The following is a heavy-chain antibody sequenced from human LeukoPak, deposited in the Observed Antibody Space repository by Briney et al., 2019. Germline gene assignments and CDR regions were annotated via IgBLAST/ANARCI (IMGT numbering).Heavy chain of an antibody. CDR2: IKKDGSEK. J-gene: IGHJ4*02. V-gene: IGHV3-7*03. CDR3: TTDTWYSAGH. CDR1: GFTFKSYA. Sequence: GGSLRLSCSASGFTFKSYAMHWVRQAPGKGLEWVAIIKKDGSEKYYVDSMKGRFTISRDNAKNSLFLQMNSLRAEDTAIYYCTTDTWYSAGHWGQGTLVTVSS. D-gene: IGHD2-15*01.